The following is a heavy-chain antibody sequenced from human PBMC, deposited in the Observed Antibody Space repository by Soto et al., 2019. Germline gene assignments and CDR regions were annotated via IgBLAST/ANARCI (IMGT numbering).Heavy chain of an antibody. CDR2: IKQDGSEK. D-gene: IGHD2-2*01. Sequence: EVQLVESGGGLVQPGGSLRLSCAASGFTFSSYWMSWVRQAPGKGLEWVANIKQDGSEKYYVDSVKGRFTISRDNAKNSLYLQMNSLRAEDTAVYYCATYATGEVFDYWGQGTLVTVSS. V-gene: IGHV3-7*01. CDR1: GFTFSSYW. J-gene: IGHJ4*02. CDR3: ATYATGEVFDY.